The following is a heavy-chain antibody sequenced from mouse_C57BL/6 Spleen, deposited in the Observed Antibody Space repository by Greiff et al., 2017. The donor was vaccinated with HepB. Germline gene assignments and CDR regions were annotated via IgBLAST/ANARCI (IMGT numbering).Heavy chain of an antibody. J-gene: IGHJ4*01. V-gene: IGHV1-39*01. D-gene: IGHD2-4*01. Sequence: VQLKESGPELVKPGASVKISCKASGYSFTDYNMNWVKQSNGKSLEWIGVINPNYGTTSYNQKFKGKATLTVDQSSSTAYMQLNSLTSEDSAVYYCARIWDYDGGYYAMDYWGQGTSVTVSS. CDR1: GYSFTDYN. CDR3: ARIWDYDGGYYAMDY. CDR2: INPNYGTT.